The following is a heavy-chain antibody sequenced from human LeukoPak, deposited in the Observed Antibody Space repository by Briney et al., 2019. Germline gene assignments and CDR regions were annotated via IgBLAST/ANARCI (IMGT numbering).Heavy chain of an antibody. CDR3: ARAPPIVVVPAGDFDY. D-gene: IGHD2-2*01. CDR1: GYTFTGYY. Sequence: GASVKVSCKASGYTFTGYYMHWVRQAPGQGLEWMGWINPNSGGTNYAKKFQGRVTMTRDTSISTAYMELSRLRSDDTAVYYCARAPPIVVVPAGDFDYWGQGTLVTVSS. CDR2: INPNSGGT. V-gene: IGHV1-2*02. J-gene: IGHJ4*02.